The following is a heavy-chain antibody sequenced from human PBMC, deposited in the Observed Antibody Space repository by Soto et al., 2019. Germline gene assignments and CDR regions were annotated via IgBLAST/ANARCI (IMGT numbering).Heavy chain of an antibody. CDR1: CGSIISSNW. Sequence: SETLSLTCAFSCGSIISSNWWSWVRQPPGKGLEWIGEIYHSGSTNYNPSLKSRVTISVDKSKNQFSLKLSSVTAADTAVYYCARDASGYENWFDPWGQGTQVTVSS. J-gene: IGHJ5*02. CDR2: IYHSGST. D-gene: IGHD5-12*01. V-gene: IGHV4-4*02. CDR3: ARDASGYENWFDP.